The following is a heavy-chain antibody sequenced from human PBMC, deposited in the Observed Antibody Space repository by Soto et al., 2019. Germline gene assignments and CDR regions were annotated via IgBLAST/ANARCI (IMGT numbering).Heavy chain of an antibody. Sequence: PLRLPWAAVGFKCGNPGMSRIRQAQGKGREGVSATTPGGETTSYAAPVKGRFTISRDNSKNMLYLQVNSLRAEDTAVYHCVKDSPLSGNYQDLDYWGQGTQVTVSS. D-gene: IGHD1-26*01. V-gene: IGHV3-23*01. CDR3: VKDSPLSGNYQDLDY. CDR2: TTPGGETT. J-gene: IGHJ4*02. CDR1: GFKCGNPG.